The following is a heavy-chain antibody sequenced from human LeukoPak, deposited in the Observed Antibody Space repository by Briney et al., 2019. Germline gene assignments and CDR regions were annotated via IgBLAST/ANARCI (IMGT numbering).Heavy chain of an antibody. CDR3: ARGLGSSSSSDAFDI. Sequence: GGSLRLSCAASGFTFSSYIMNWVRQAPGKGLEWVSSISSSSSYIYYADSVKGRFTISRDNAKNSLYLQMNSLRAEDTAVYYCARGLGSSSSSDAFDIWGQGTMVTVSS. V-gene: IGHV3-21*01. CDR1: GFTFSSYI. J-gene: IGHJ3*02. CDR2: ISSSSSYI. D-gene: IGHD6-6*01.